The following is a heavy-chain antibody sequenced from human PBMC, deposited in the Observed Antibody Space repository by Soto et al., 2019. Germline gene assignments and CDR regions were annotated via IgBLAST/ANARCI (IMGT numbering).Heavy chain of an antibody. CDR3: AKDRGGSYRFRYFQID. Sequence: EVQLLESGGGLVQPGGSLRLSCAASGFTFSSYAMSWVRQAPGKGLEWVSAISGSGGSTYYADSVKGRFTISRDNSKNTLYLQMNSLRAEDTAVYYCAKDRGGSYRFRYFQIDWGQGTLVTVSS. CDR2: ISGSGGST. J-gene: IGHJ4*02. CDR1: GFTFSSYA. D-gene: IGHD3-10*01. V-gene: IGHV3-23*01.